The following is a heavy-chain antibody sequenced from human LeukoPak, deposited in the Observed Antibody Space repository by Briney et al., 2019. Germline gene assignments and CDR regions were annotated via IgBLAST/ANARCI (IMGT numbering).Heavy chain of an antibody. J-gene: IGHJ6*03. V-gene: IGHV3-64*01. CDR1: GFTFSSYA. CDR2: ISSNGGST. D-gene: IGHD3-3*01. CDR3: ATSTPYDFWSGYSSSHYYYMDV. Sequence: GGSLRLSCAASGFTFSSYAMHWVRQAPGKGLEYVSAISSNGGSTYYANSVKGRFTISRDNSKNTLYLQMGSLIAEDMAVYYCATSTPYDFWSGYSSSHYYYMDVWGKGTTVTVSS.